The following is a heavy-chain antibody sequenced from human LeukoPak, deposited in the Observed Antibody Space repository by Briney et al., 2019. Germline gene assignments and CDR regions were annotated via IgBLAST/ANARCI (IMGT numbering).Heavy chain of an antibody. V-gene: IGHV3-23*01. J-gene: IGHJ4*02. D-gene: IGHD5-18*01. Sequence: GGSLRLSCAASGFTFSAYALTWVRQAPGKGLEWVSTIGYSGADTYYADSVKGRFTISRDNSKNMLYLQMNSLRAEDTAAYYCAKSWIQLWNTDYWGQGTLVTVSS. CDR3: AKSWIQLWNTDY. CDR1: GFTFSAYA. CDR2: IGYSGADT.